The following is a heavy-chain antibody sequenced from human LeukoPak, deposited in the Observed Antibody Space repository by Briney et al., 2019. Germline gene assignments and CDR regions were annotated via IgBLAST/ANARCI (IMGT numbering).Heavy chain of an antibody. V-gene: IGHV1-2*02. CDR1: GYTFTAYY. CDR2: INPNSGGT. CDR3: AKARGLYCSSTSCYDCDV. J-gene: IGHJ6*04. Sequence: GASVKVSCTASGYTFTAYYIHWVRQAPGQGLEWMGWINPNSGGTNYAQKFQGRVTLTRDTSITTAYMELSRLRSDDTAVYYCAKARGLYCSSTSCYDCDVWGKGTTVTVSS. D-gene: IGHD2-2*01.